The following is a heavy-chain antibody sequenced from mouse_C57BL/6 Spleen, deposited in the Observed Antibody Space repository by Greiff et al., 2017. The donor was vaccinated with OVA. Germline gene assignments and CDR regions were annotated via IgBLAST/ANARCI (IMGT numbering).Heavy chain of an antibody. D-gene: IGHD1-1*01. CDR3: ARSSFYYGSSYGYFDY. CDR1: GYTFTDYN. Sequence: EVQLQESGPELVKPGASVKIPCKASGYTFTDYNMDWVKQSHGKSLEWIGDINPNNGGTIYNQKFKGKATLTVDKSSSTAYMALRSLTSEDTAVYYCARSSFYYGSSYGYFDYWGQGTTLTVSS. J-gene: IGHJ2*01. V-gene: IGHV1-18*01. CDR2: INPNNGGT.